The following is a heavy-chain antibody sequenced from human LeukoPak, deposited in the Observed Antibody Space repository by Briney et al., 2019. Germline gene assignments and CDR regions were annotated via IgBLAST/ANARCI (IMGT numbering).Heavy chain of an antibody. V-gene: IGHV4-34*01. CDR2: INHSGST. CDR1: GGSFSGYY. Sequence: PSETLSLTCAVYGGSFSGYYWSWIRQPPGKGLEWIGEINHSGSTNYNPSLKSRVTISVDTSKNQFSLKLSSVTAADTAVYYCAVNYVGWFDPWGQGTLVTVSS. CDR3: AVNYVGWFDP. J-gene: IGHJ5*02. D-gene: IGHD1-7*01.